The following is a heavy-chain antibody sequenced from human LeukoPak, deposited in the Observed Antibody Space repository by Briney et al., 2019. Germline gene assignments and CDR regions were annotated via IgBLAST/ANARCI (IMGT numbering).Heavy chain of an antibody. Sequence: GGCVRLSCAASGFTFSSYGMSWARQAPGKGLEWVSGISGSGGSTYYADSVKGRFTISRDNSKNTLYLQMNSLRAEDAAVYYCAKDGAIWGQGTLVTVSS. D-gene: IGHD1-26*01. V-gene: IGHV3-23*01. CDR1: GFTFSSYG. CDR2: ISGSGGST. J-gene: IGHJ4*02. CDR3: AKDGAI.